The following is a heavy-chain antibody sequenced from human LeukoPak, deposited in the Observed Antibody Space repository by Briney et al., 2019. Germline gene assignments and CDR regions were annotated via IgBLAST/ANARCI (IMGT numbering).Heavy chain of an antibody. D-gene: IGHD3-10*01. V-gene: IGHV3-23*01. J-gene: IGHJ4*02. Sequence: GGSLRLSCAASGFTFSSYAMSWVRQAPGKGLEWVSAISGSGGSTYYADSVKGRFTISRDNSKNTLYLQMNSLRAEDTAVYYCAKDTSSYYYGSGGVYWGQGTLVTVSS. CDR2: ISGSGGST. CDR3: AKDTSSYYYGSGGVY. CDR1: GFTFSSYA.